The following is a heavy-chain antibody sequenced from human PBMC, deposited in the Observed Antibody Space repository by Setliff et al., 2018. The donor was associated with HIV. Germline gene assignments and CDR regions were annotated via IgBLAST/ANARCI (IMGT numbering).Heavy chain of an antibody. D-gene: IGHD3-10*01. V-gene: IGHV4-39*07. CDR2: IYYSGST. CDR3: ARLFSGSPGDY. J-gene: IGHJ4*02. CDR1: GGSISSSSYY. Sequence: PSETLSLTCTVSGGSISSSSYYWGWIRQPPGKGLEWIGSIYYSGSTYYNPSLKSRVSLSVDTSKNQFSLNLSSVTAADTAVYYCARLFSGSPGDYWGQGTLVTVSS.